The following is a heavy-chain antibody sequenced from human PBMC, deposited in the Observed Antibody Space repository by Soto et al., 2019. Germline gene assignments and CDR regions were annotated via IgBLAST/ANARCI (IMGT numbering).Heavy chain of an antibody. D-gene: IGHD3-10*01. J-gene: IGHJ5*02. CDR2: LSGSGGTT. Sequence: GGSLRLSCAASGFTFSSYAMSWVRQTPGKGLEWVSTLSGSGGTTYYADSVKGQFTISRDNAKSSLYLQMNSLRAEDTAVYYCARTYGTGGLNWFDPWGQGTLVTVSS. V-gene: IGHV3-23*01. CDR3: ARTYGTGGLNWFDP. CDR1: GFTFSSYA.